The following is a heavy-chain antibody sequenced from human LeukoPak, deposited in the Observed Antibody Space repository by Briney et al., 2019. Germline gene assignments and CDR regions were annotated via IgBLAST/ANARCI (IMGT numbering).Heavy chain of an antibody. Sequence: GKSLRLSCAASGFAVIYNYMSWVRQAPGKGLEWVSCIYSGGSTDYADSVKGRFTISRDNSRNTLYLQMNSLRAEDTAVYYCATRSLISPYWGQGTLVTVSS. CDR2: IYSGGST. CDR1: GFAVIYNY. J-gene: IGHJ4*02. V-gene: IGHV3-53*01. D-gene: IGHD3-3*02. CDR3: ATRSLISPY.